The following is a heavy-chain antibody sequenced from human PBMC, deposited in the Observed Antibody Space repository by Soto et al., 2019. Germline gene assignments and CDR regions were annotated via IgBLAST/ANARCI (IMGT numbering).Heavy chain of an antibody. J-gene: IGHJ6*02. V-gene: IGHV5-51*01. CDR3: ARRNYYGSGSYYKSRYYYGMDV. CDR1: GYSFTSYW. CDR2: IYPGDSDT. Sequence: PGESLKISCKGSGYSFTSYWIGWVRQMPGKGLEWMGIIYPGDSDTRYSPSFQGQVTISADKSISTAYLQWSSLKASDTAMYYCARRNYYGSGSYYKSRYYYGMDVWGQGTTVTVSS. D-gene: IGHD3-10*01.